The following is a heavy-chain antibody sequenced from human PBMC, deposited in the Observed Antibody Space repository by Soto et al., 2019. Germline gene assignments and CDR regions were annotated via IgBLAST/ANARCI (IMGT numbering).Heavy chain of an antibody. V-gene: IGHV3-23*01. D-gene: IGHD2-15*01. CDR1: GFTFSSYA. Sequence: GGSLRLSCAASGFTFSSYAMSWVRQAPGKGLEWVSAISGSGGSTYYADSVKGRFTISRDNSKNTLYLQMNSLRAEDTAVYYCAKDSPDCSGGSCYRYFDYWGQGTLVTVSS. J-gene: IGHJ4*02. CDR2: ISGSGGST. CDR3: AKDSPDCSGGSCYRYFDY.